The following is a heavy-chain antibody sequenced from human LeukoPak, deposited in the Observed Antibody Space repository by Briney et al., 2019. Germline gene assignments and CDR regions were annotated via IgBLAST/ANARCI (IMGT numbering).Heavy chain of an antibody. J-gene: IGHJ4*02. CDR1: NASISSNTYY. D-gene: IGHD3-16*01. V-gene: IGHV4-39*07. CDR3: ATYKYDYVWGNQQFDY. CDR2: INYRGST. Sequence: PSETLSLTCTVSNASISSNTYYRAWIRQPPGKGLEYIGSINYRGSTYYNPSLKSRVTLSVDTSKNQFSLKLNSVTAADTAVYYCATYKYDYVWGNQQFDYWGQGTLVAVSS.